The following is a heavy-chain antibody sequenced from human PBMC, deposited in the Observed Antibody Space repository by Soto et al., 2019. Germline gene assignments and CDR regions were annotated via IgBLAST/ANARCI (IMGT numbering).Heavy chain of an antibody. CDR3: ATPYPDTVTTSYYYMDV. D-gene: IGHD4-4*01. CDR1: GFTFSSYA. V-gene: IGHV3-23*01. CDR2: ISGSGGST. J-gene: IGHJ6*03. Sequence: PGGSLRLSCAASGFTFSSYAMSWVRQAPGKGLEWVSAISGSGGSTYYADSVKGRFTISRDNSKNTLYLQMNSLRAEDTAVYYCATPYPDTVTTSYYYMDVWGKGTTVTVSS.